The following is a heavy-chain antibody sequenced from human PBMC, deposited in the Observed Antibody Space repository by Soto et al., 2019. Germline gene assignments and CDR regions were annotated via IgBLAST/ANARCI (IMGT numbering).Heavy chain of an antibody. Sequence: GESLKISCQGSGYSFTSYWISWVRQMPGKGLEWMGRIDPSDSYTNYSPSFQGHVTISADKSISTAYLQWSSLKASDTAMYYCARQWTTNYYYYGMDVWGQGTTVTVSS. V-gene: IGHV5-10-1*01. J-gene: IGHJ6*02. CDR2: IDPSDSYT. CDR3: ARQWTTNYYYYGMDV. CDR1: GYSFTSYW. D-gene: IGHD4-17*01.